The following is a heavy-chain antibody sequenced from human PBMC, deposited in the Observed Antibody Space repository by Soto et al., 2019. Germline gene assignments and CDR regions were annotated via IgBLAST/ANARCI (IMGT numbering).Heavy chain of an antibody. D-gene: IGHD3-16*02. CDR2: INPSGGST. Sequence: ASVKVSCKASGYTFTIYYMHWVRQAPGQGLEWMGIINPSGGSTSYAQKFQGRVTMTRDTSTSTVYMELSSLRSEDTAVYYCARAGVIRYPALDAFDIWGQGTMVTVS. J-gene: IGHJ3*02. V-gene: IGHV1-46*01. CDR1: GYTFTIYY. CDR3: ARAGVIRYPALDAFDI.